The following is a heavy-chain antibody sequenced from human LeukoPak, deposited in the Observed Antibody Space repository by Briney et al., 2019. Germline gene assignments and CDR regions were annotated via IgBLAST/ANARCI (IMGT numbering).Heavy chain of an antibody. J-gene: IGHJ4*02. CDR3: ARGAGSYGDYSLWLGY. V-gene: IGHV1-18*01. Sequence: ASVKVSCRASGYTFSGYGFSWVRQAPGQGLEWMGGVSAYNGNTIYAQSYQGRVTMTTDASTSTAYMELRSLRPDDTAVYYCARGAGSYGDYSLWLGYWGQGTLVTVSS. CDR1: GYTFSGYG. CDR2: VSAYNGNT. D-gene: IGHD4-17*01.